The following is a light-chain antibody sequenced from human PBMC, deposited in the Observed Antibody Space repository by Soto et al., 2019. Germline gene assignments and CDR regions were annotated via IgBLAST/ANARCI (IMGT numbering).Light chain of an antibody. CDR2: DVS. Sequence: QSVLTQPASVSGSPGQSITISCTGTGSDVGGYNYVSWYQQHPGKAPKVMIYDVSNRPSGVSNRFSGSKSGNTASLTISGRQAEDEADYDCSSYTSGSTPLVFGGGTKLTVL. J-gene: IGLJ2*01. CDR3: SSYTSGSTPLV. CDR1: GSDVGGYNY. V-gene: IGLV2-14*01.